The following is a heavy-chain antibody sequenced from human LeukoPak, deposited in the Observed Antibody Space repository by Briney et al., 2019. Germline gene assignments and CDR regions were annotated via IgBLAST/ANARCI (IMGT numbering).Heavy chain of an antibody. CDR2: ISAYNGNT. J-gene: IGHJ3*02. D-gene: IGHD3-10*01. V-gene: IGHV1-18*01. Sequence: ASVKVSCKASGYTFSNYGISWVRQAPGQGLEWMGWISAYNGNTNYAQKFQGRVTMITDTSMSTAYMELRSLRSDDTAVYYCARDGFFGSGIVGTFDIWGQGTMVTVSS. CDR1: GYTFSNYG. CDR3: ARDGFFGSGIVGTFDI.